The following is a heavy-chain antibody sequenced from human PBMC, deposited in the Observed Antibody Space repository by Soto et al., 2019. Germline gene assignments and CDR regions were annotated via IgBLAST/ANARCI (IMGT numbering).Heavy chain of an antibody. Sequence: PXGSLILSCSASGFTFSSYAMSWVRQAPGKGLEWVSAISGSGGSTYYADSVKGRFTISRDNPKNTLYLQMNSLRAEDTAVYYCAKVWSSGPSGYWGQGTLVTVSS. J-gene: IGHJ1*01. CDR1: GFTFSSYA. D-gene: IGHD6-19*01. V-gene: IGHV3-23*01. CDR2: ISGSGGST. CDR3: AKVWSSGPSGY.